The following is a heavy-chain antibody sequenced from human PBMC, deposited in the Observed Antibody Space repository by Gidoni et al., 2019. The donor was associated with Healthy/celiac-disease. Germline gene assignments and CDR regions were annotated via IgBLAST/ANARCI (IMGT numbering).Heavy chain of an antibody. CDR3: ARDLKSSITIFGLHYGMDV. V-gene: IGHV4-31*03. CDR1: GGSISRGGYY. Sequence: QVQLQESGPGLVKPSQTLSLTCPVSGGSISRGGYYWSWIRQHPGKGLEGIGYIYYRGSTYYNPSLKSRVTISVDTSKNQFSLKLSSVTAADTAVYDCARDLKSSITIFGLHYGMDVWGQGTTVTVSS. D-gene: IGHD3-3*01. CDR2: IYYRGST. J-gene: IGHJ6*02.